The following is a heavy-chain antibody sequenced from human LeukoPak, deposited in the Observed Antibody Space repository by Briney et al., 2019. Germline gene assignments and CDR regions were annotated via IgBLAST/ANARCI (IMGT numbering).Heavy chain of an antibody. J-gene: IGHJ4*02. CDR1: GGSFSGYY. CDR3: ARLSGSYRTYFDY. D-gene: IGHD1-26*01. V-gene: IGHV4-34*01. CDR2: INHSGST. Sequence: SETLSLTCAVYGGSFSGYYWSWIRQPPGKGLEWIGEINHSGSTNYNPSIKSRVTISVDTSKNQFSMKLSSVTAADTAVYYCARLSGSYRTYFDYWGQGTLVTVSS.